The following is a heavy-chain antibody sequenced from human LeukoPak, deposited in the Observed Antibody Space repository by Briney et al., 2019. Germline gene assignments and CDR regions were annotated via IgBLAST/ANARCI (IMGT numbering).Heavy chain of an antibody. Sequence: ASVKVSCKASGYSFNNYGLSWVRQAPGQGLEWMGWVNPYNGNTNYAQNFQGRVTMTTDTSTATAYMELRSLRSDDTAVYYCAREGLGYCVSGSCSAFDYWGQGTLVTVSS. CDR2: VNPYNGNT. J-gene: IGHJ4*02. CDR3: AREGLGYCVSGSCSAFDY. D-gene: IGHD2-15*01. V-gene: IGHV1-18*01. CDR1: GYSFNNYG.